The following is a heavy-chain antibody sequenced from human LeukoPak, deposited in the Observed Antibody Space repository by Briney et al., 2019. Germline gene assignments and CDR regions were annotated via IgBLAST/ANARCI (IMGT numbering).Heavy chain of an antibody. Sequence: GGSLRLSCAASGFTFSSYAMSWVRQAPGKGLEWFSAISGSGGSTYYADSVKGRFTISRDNSKNTLYLQMNSLRAEDTAVYYCAKAHYYDSSGYSVDYWGQGTLVTVSS. CDR1: GFTFSSYA. CDR3: AKAHYYDSSGYSVDY. V-gene: IGHV3-23*01. CDR2: ISGSGGST. D-gene: IGHD3-22*01. J-gene: IGHJ4*02.